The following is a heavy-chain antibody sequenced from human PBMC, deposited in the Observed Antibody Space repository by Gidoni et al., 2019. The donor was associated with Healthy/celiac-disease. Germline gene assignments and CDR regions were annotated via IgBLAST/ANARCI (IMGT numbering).Heavy chain of an antibody. CDR1: FSDYY. V-gene: IGHV3-11*05. CDR3: ARDTVTIIDY. Sequence: FSDYYMSWIRQAPGKGLEWVSYISSSSSYTNYADSVKCRFTISRYNAKNSLYLQMNSRRAEDTAGYYSARDTVTIIDYWGQGTLVTVSS. CDR2: ISSSSSYT. J-gene: IGHJ4*02. D-gene: IGHD4-17*01.